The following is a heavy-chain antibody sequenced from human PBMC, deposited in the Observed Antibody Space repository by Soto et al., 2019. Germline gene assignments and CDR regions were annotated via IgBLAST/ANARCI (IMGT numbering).Heavy chain of an antibody. CDR1: GYTFTSYG. Sequence: QVQLVQSGAEVKKPGASVKVSCKASGYTFTSYGISWVRQAPGQGLEWMGWISAYNGNTNYAQKLQGRVTMTTDTSTSTAYMGLRSLRSDDTAVYYCARVRARDIVVVVAARNFDYWGQGTLVTVSS. D-gene: IGHD2-15*01. V-gene: IGHV1-18*01. CDR3: ARVRARDIVVVVAARNFDY. CDR2: ISAYNGNT. J-gene: IGHJ4*02.